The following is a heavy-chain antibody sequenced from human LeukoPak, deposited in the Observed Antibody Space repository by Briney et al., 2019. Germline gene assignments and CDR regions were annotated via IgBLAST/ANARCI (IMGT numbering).Heavy chain of an antibody. CDR3: VGGRYYFDY. CDR1: GGSFSGYY. CDR2: INHSGST. D-gene: IGHD2-15*01. J-gene: IGHJ4*02. V-gene: IGHV4-34*01. Sequence: PSETLSLTCAVYGGSFSGYYWSWIRQPPGKGLEWIGEINHSGSTNYNPSLKSRVTISVDTSKNPFSLKLSSVTAADTAVYYCVGGRYYFDYWGQGTLVTVSS.